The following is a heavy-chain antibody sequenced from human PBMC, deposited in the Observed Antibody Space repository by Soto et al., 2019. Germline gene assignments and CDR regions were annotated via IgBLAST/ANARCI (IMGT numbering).Heavy chain of an antibody. CDR2: IIPQFPTP. D-gene: IGHD5-18*01. J-gene: IGHJ4*02. Sequence: QVQLVQSGAEVRKPGSSVKVSCESSGGIFRSNAISWVRQAPGQGLEWMGAIIPQFPTPYYAQKFQGRVTITADESTNTAYMALGSLRSDDTAVYFCARDAADTPMIYWGQGTLLTVSS. CDR1: GGIFRSNA. V-gene: IGHV1-69*01. CDR3: ARDAADTPMIY.